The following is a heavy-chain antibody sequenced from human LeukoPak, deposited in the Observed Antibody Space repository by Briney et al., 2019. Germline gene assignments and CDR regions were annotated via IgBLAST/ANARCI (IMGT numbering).Heavy chain of an antibody. D-gene: IGHD5-18*01. Sequence: GGSLRLSCAASGFTFSGCGMHWVRQAPGKGLEWVAFIWYDRRDKYYVDSVKGRFTISRDNSKNTLYLQMNSLRAEDTAMYYCAKDPYSYGSYFDYWGQGTLVTVSS. V-gene: IGHV3-30*02. CDR2: IWYDRRDK. CDR3: AKDPYSYGSYFDY. CDR1: GFTFSGCG. J-gene: IGHJ4*02.